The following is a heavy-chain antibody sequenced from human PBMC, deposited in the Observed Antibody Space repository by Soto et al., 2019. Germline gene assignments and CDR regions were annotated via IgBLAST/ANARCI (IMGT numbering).Heavy chain of an antibody. CDR2: IYYSGST. D-gene: IGHD6-19*01. Sequence: SETLSLTCTVSGGSISSYYWSWIRQPPGKGLEWIGYIYYSGSTNYNPSLKSRVTISVDTSKNQFSLKLSSVTAADTAVYYCARRGWGIDSYYYYYMDVWGKGTTVTVSS. CDR3: ARRGWGIDSYYYYYMDV. V-gene: IGHV4-59*08. J-gene: IGHJ6*03. CDR1: GGSISSYY.